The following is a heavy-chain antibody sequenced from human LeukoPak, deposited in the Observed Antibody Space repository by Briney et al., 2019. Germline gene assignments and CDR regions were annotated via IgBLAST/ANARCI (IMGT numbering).Heavy chain of an antibody. CDR2: IYHSGST. V-gene: IGHV4-30-2*01. CDR3: ARHRYSGYDY. J-gene: IGHJ4*02. Sequence: PSQTLSLTCAVSGGSISSGGYSWSWIRQPPGKGLEWIGYIYHSGSTYYNPSLKSRVTISVDRSKNQFSLKLSSVTAADTAVYYCARHRYSGYDYWGQGTLVTVSS. D-gene: IGHD5-12*01. CDR1: GGSISSGGYS.